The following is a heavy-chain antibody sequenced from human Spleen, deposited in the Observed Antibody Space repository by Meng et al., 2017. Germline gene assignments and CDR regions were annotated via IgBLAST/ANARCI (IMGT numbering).Heavy chain of an antibody. V-gene: IGHV1-18*01. D-gene: IGHD5-12*01. CDR1: GYTFTSYG. Sequence: ASVKVSCKASGYTFTSYGISWVRQAPGQGLEWMGWISAYNGNTNYAQKLQGRVTMTTDTSTSTAYMELRSLRAHDTAVYYFARSSVATIAGDYWGQGTLVTVSS. J-gene: IGHJ4*02. CDR2: ISAYNGNT. CDR3: ARSSVATIAGDY.